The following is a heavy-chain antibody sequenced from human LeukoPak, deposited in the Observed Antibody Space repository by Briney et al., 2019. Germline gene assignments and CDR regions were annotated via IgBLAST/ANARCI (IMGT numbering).Heavy chain of an antibody. CDR3: ARPKYSSSLAFDY. J-gene: IGHJ4*02. V-gene: IGHV5-51*01. CDR1: GHSWSTSL. Sequence: GESLKISCKDSGHSWSTSLIVWVRQKPGKGLEWMGVIYPGDSETKYSESFQGQVSFSADKAISTAYLQWDSLKASDTAIYYCARPKYSSSLAFDYWGQGTPVTVSS. D-gene: IGHD6-6*01. CDR2: IYPGDSET.